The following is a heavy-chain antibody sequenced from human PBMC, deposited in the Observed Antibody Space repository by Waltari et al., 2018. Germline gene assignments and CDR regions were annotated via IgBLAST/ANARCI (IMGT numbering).Heavy chain of an antibody. J-gene: IGHJ1*01. CDR3: ARASYYYDSSGYYSGEYFQH. CDR1: GYTFTSYY. D-gene: IGHD3-22*01. V-gene: IGHV1-46*01. Sequence: QVQLVQSGAEVKKPGASVKVSCKASGYTFTSYYMHWVRQAPGQGLEWMGIINPSGGSTSYAQKFQGRGTMTRDTSTSTVYMELSSLRSEDTAVYYCARASYYYDSSGYYSGEYFQHWGQGTLVTVSS. CDR2: INPSGGST.